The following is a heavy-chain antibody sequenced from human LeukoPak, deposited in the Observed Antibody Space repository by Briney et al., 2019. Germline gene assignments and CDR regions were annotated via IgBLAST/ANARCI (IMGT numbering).Heavy chain of an antibody. CDR2: ISESGTGT. CDR1: GFTFSRFP. Sequence: GGSLRLSCAAFGFTFSRFPMSWVRQAPGKGLEWVSAISESGTGTYYAGSVKGRFTISRDNSKNTLSLQMNSLRAEDTAVYYCAKDIAQGYTYGSIEQDFWGQGTLVTVSS. D-gene: IGHD5-18*01. J-gene: IGHJ4*02. CDR3: AKDIAQGYTYGSIEQDF. V-gene: IGHV3-23*01.